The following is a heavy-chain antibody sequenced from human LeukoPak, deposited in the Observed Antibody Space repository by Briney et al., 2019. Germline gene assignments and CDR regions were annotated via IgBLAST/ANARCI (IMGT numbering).Heavy chain of an antibody. CDR1: GGSFSDYY. CDR2: IYYSGST. Sequence: PSETLSLTCAVYGGSFSDYYWSWIRQPPGKGLEWIGYIYYSGSTNYNPSLKSRVTISVDTSKNQFSLKLSSVTAADTAVYYCARTGGSFYFYYYMDVWGKGTTVTVSS. CDR3: ARTGGSFYFYYYMDV. J-gene: IGHJ6*03. V-gene: IGHV4-59*01. D-gene: IGHD1-26*01.